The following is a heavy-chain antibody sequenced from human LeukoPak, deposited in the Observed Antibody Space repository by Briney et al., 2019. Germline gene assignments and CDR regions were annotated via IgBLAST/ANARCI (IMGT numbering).Heavy chain of an antibody. CDR2: IVPIFGTA. V-gene: IGHV1-69*05. J-gene: IGHJ4*02. CDR1: GGTFVSYA. D-gene: IGHD2-2*01. CDR3: AAREENCSSTSCYRGTYYFDY. Sequence: SVKVSCKASGGTFVSYAIGWVRQAPGQGLEWMGGIVPIFGTANYAQKFQGRVTITTDESTSTAYMELSSLRSEDTAVYYCAAREENCSSTSCYRGTYYFDYWGQGTLVTVSS.